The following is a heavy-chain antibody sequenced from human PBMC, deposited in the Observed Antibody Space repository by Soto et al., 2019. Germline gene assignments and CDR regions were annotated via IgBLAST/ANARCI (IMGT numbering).Heavy chain of an antibody. CDR3: ERELIVGHAEYFQH. Sequence: PGGSLRLSCAVSGFTFSSYWMSWVRQTPGKGLEWVANINQDGSEKYYVDSVKGRFTISRDNAKNSLYLQMNSLRAEDTAVYYCERELIVGHAEYFQHWGQGTLVTVAS. D-gene: IGHD1-26*01. CDR2: INQDGSEK. CDR1: GFTFSSYW. J-gene: IGHJ1*01. V-gene: IGHV3-7*01.